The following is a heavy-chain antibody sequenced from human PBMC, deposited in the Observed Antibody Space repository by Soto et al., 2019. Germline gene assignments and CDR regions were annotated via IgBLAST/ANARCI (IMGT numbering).Heavy chain of an antibody. D-gene: IGHD1-1*01. CDR3: ARDRPWPPNYHYYSMDV. J-gene: IGHJ6*02. V-gene: IGHV4-31*03. Sequence: NPSGTLSLTCTVSGGSISSGDNFWSWIRQHPGKGLEWIGYIFYSGNTFYNPSLKSRLTISIDTSKNQFSLKLSSVTPADTAVYYCARDRPWPPNYHYYSMDVWGQGTAVTVSS. CDR1: GGSISSGDNF. CDR2: IFYSGNT.